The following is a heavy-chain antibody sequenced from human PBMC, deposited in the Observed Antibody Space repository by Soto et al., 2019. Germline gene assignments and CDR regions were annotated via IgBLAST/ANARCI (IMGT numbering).Heavy chain of an antibody. CDR3: ARVKGDPPTYYYYGMDV. CDR2: IYYSGST. CDR1: GGSISSYY. Sequence: ETLSLTCTVSGGSISSYYWSWIRQPPGKGLEWIGYIYYSGSTNYNPSLKSRVTISVDTSKNQFSLKLSSVTAADTAVYYCARVKGDPPTYYYYGMDVWGQGTTVTVSS. V-gene: IGHV4-59*01. J-gene: IGHJ6*02.